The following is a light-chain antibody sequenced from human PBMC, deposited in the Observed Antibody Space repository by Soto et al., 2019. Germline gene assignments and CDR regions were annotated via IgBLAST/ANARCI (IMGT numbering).Light chain of an antibody. CDR1: QSVSSSY. J-gene: IGKJ1*01. V-gene: IGKV3-20*01. CDR2: GAS. CDR3: QQYGSSPWP. Sequence: EIVLTQSPGTLSLSPGERATLSCRASQSVSSSYLAWYQHKPGQAPRLLIYGASSRAAGIPDRFSGSESGTDFTLTISRLEPEDFAVYYCQQYGSSPWPFGQGTKVDI.